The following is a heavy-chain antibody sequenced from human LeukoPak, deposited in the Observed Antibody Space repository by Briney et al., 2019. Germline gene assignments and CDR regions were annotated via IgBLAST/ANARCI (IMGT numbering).Heavy chain of an antibody. CDR3: AREPLNRGYYPVYFDY. Sequence: PGGSLRLSCAASGFTFSSYSMNWVRQAPGKGLEWVSSISSSSSYIYYADSVKGRFTISRDNAKNSLYLQMNSLRAEDTAVYYCAREPLNRGYYPVYFDYWGQGTLVTVSS. CDR1: GFTFSSYS. D-gene: IGHD3-3*01. CDR2: ISSSSSYI. V-gene: IGHV3-21*01. J-gene: IGHJ4*02.